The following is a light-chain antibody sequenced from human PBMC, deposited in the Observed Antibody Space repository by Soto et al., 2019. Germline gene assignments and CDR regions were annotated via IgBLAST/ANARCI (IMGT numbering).Light chain of an antibody. CDR3: CSYAGSYTLL. Sequence: QSALTQPRSVSGSPGQSVTISCTGTSSDVGAYNYVSWYQQYPGKAPKVMIYDVTKRPSGVPDRFSGSKSGNTASLTISGLQAEYEADYYCCSYAGSYTLLFGGGTQLTVL. J-gene: IGLJ2*01. CDR2: DVT. V-gene: IGLV2-11*01. CDR1: SSDVGAYNY.